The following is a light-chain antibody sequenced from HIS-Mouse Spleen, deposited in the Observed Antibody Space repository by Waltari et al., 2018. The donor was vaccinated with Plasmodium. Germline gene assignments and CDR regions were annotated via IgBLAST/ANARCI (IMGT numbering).Light chain of an antibody. Sequence: SYELTQPPSVSASPGQTARSTSSGDAWPTKYAYWYQQQSGQAPVMVIYEDSKRPSGIPERFSGSSSGTMATLTISGAQVEDEADYYCYSTDSSGNHRVFGGGTKLTVL. CDR2: EDS. J-gene: IGLJ3*02. CDR1: AWPTKY. CDR3: YSTDSSGNHRV. V-gene: IGLV3-10*01.